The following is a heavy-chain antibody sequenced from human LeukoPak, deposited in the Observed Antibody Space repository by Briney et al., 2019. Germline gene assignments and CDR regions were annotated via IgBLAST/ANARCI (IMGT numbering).Heavy chain of an antibody. J-gene: IGHJ4*02. CDR2: IYYSGST. Sequence: SDTLSLTCSVSGGFISRYYWRWIRQPPGKALEWVGYIYYSGSTNYNPSLKSRVTISVDTSKNQFSLKLSSVTAADTAVYYCAREAAVAAPFDYWGQGTLVTVSS. V-gene: IGHV4-59*01. D-gene: IGHD6-19*01. CDR1: GGFISRYY. CDR3: AREAAVAAPFDY.